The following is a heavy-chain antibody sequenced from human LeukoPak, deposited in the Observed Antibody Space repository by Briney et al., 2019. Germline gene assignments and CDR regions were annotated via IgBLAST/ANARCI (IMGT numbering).Heavy chain of an antibody. D-gene: IGHD4-23*01. Sequence: GGSLRLSCAASGFTVSSNYMSWVRQAPGKGLEWVSVIYSGGSTYCADSVKGRFTISRDNSKNTLYLQMNSLRAEDTAVYYCARGRWGSHYYFDYWGQGTLVTVSS. CDR3: ARGRWGSHYYFDY. CDR2: IYSGGST. V-gene: IGHV3-66*01. CDR1: GFTVSSNY. J-gene: IGHJ4*02.